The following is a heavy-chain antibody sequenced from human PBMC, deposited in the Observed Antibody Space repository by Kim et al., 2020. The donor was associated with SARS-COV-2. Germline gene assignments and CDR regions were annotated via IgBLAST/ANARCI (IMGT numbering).Heavy chain of an antibody. Sequence: GGSLRLSCAASGFTFSSYAMSWVRQAPGKGLEWVSAISGSGGSTYYADSVKGRFTISRDNSKNTLYLQMNSLRAEDTAIYYCAKAQQLVTREIDYWGQGTLVTVSS. CDR1: GFTFSSYA. CDR3: AKAQQLVTREIDY. CDR2: ISGSGGST. D-gene: IGHD6-13*01. J-gene: IGHJ4*02. V-gene: IGHV3-23*01.